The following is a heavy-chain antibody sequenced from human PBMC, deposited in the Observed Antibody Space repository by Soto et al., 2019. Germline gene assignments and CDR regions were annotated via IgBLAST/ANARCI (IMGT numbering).Heavy chain of an antibody. Sequence: PSETLSLTCSVSGGSISSSSYYWGWIRQPPGKGLEWIGSIYYSGNTNYNPSLKSRVTISVDTSKNQFSLKLSSVTAADTAVYYSARLDGMEGLDYWGQGTLVTV. V-gene: IGHV4-39*01. CDR2: IYYSGNT. CDR1: GGSISSSSYY. J-gene: IGHJ4*02. CDR3: ARLDGMEGLDY. D-gene: IGHD1-1*01.